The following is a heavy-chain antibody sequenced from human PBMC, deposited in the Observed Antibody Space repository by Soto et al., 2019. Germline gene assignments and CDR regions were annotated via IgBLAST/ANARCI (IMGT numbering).Heavy chain of an antibody. CDR1: GFTIRSTY. J-gene: IGHJ6*02. Sequence: PGGSLRLSCAVSGFTIRSTYFSWVRQAPGKGLEWVSVIFRTGNTFYTDSVKGRFTISRDSAKSSLYLQMNSLRAEDTAVYYCAKNGAKRGSGMSCYSYGLDVWGQGTTVTVSS. V-gene: IGHV3-53*01. CDR3: AKNGAKRGSGMSCYSYGLDV. CDR2: IFRTGNT. D-gene: IGHD3-10*01.